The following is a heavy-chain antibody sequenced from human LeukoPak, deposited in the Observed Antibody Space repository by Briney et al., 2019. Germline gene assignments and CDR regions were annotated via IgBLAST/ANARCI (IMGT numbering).Heavy chain of an antibody. V-gene: IGHV3-74*01. Sequence: GGSLRLSCAASGFTCDDYAMHWVRHAPGKGLVWVSRISSDGSITGYADSVKCRFTISRDNAKNTMYLQMNSLRADDTAVYYCARHLNYYLDYWGQGTLVTVSP. D-gene: IGHD3-10*01. CDR3: ARHLNYYLDY. CDR2: ISSDGSIT. CDR1: GFTCDDYA. J-gene: IGHJ4*02.